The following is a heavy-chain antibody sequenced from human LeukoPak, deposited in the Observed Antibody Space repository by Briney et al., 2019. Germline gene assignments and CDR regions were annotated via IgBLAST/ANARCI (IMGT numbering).Heavy chain of an antibody. V-gene: IGHV3-33*01. CDR3: ARGGGVDAAMALDY. D-gene: IGHD5-18*01. CDR1: GFTFNIYA. Sequence: PGGSLRLSCAASGFTFNIYAMHWVRQAPGQGLEGVAIIYYDGSVKYYADSVKGRFTISRDSSKNTVYLIMNRLRADDTAVYYCARGGGVDAAMALDYWGQGTLVAVSS. CDR2: IYYDGSVK. J-gene: IGHJ4*02.